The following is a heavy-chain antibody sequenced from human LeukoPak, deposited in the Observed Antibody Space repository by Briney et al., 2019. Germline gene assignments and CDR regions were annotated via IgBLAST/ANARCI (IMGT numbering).Heavy chain of an antibody. V-gene: IGHV3-74*01. D-gene: IGHD2-8*02. Sequence: GGSLRLTCAASGFIFSRYWMHWVRQAPGKGLVWVSRITPDGAITRHADFVKGRFTISRDNAKNTVYLQMNSLRAEDTAVYYCVGLVEGYYWGLDVWGQGTTVTVSS. CDR1: GFIFSRYW. J-gene: IGHJ6*02. CDR2: ITPDGAIT. CDR3: VGLVEGYYWGLDV.